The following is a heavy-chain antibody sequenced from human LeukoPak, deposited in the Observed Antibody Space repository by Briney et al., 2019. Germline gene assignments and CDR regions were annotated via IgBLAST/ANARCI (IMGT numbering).Heavy chain of an antibody. D-gene: IGHD3-3*01. Sequence: TSETLSLTCTVSGGSISSYYWSWIRQPPGKGLEWIGYIYYSGCTNYNPSLKSRVTISVDTSKNQFSLKLSSVTAADTAVYYCARGIRRSSPYDFWSGYYPDYWGQGTLVTVSS. V-gene: IGHV4-59*01. J-gene: IGHJ4*02. CDR2: IYYSGCT. CDR1: GGSISSYY. CDR3: ARGIRRSSPYDFWSGYYPDY.